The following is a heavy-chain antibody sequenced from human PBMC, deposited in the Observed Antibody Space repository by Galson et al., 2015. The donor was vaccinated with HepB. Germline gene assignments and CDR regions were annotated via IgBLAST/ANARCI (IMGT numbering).Heavy chain of an antibody. Sequence: SVKVSCKASGYTFSSYGISWVRQAPGQGLEWMGWIRAYNGNTNYAQKFQGRVTMTTDTSTSTAYMELRSLRSDDTAVYYCARERYTKGLSDIWGQGTMVTVSS. D-gene: IGHD3-9*01. CDR2: IRAYNGNT. CDR3: ARERYTKGLSDI. V-gene: IGHV1-18*01. J-gene: IGHJ3*02. CDR1: GYTFSSYG.